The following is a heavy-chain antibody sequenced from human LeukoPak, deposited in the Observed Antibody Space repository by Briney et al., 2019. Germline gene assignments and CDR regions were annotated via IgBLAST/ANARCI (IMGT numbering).Heavy chain of an antibody. J-gene: IGHJ5*02. V-gene: IGHV1-2*02. D-gene: IGHD2-2*01. CDR2: INPNSGGT. Sequence: ASVKVSCKASGYTFTGYYMHWVRQAPGQGLEWMGWINPNSGGTNYAQKFQGRVTMTRDTSISTAYMELSRLRSDDTAVSYCARPQDIVVVPAAIGGHWFDPWGQGTLVTVSS. CDR1: GYTFTGYY. CDR3: ARPQDIVVVPAAIGGHWFDP.